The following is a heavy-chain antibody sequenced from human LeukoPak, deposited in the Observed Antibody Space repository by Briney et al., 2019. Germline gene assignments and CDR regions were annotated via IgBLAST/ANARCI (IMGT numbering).Heavy chain of an antibody. CDR3: AREGPARCSYGHYYYYYGMDV. V-gene: IGHV3-21*01. CDR1: GFTFSGYS. J-gene: IGHJ6*02. CDR2: ISSSSSYI. D-gene: IGHD5-18*01. Sequence: GGSLRLSCAASGFTFSGYSMNWVRQAPGKGLEWVSSISSSSSYIYYADSVKGRFTISRDNAKNSLYLQMNSLRAEDTAVYYCAREGPARCSYGHYYYYYGMDVWGQGTTVTVSS.